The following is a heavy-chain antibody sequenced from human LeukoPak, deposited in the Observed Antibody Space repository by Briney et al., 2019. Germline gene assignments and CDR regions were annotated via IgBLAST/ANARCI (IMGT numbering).Heavy chain of an antibody. J-gene: IGHJ4*02. CDR1: GFTFSSYA. V-gene: IGHV3-23*01. CDR3: AKQYYGSGSYYNFDY. Sequence: GGSLRLSCAASGFTFSSYAMSWVRQAPGKGLEWVSAISGSGGSTYYADSVKGRFTISRDNSKNTLYLQMNSLRAEDTAVYYCAKQYYGSGSYYNFDYWGQGTLVTVSS. CDR2: ISGSGGST. D-gene: IGHD3-10*01.